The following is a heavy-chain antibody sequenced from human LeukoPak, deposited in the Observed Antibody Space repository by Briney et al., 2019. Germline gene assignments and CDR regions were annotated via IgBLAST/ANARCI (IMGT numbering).Heavy chain of an antibody. CDR1: GYTFTDYY. CDR3: AREGGRVYHVLTGYYQPYYFDY. V-gene: IGHV1-2*02. D-gene: IGHD3-9*01. Sequence: GASVKVSCKASGYTFTDYYIHWVRQAPGQGLEWMGWINPNSGDTNYAQKFRGRVTLSRDTSISTAYMDLNRLRSGDTAVYYCAREGGRVYHVLTGYYQPYYFDYWGQGTLVTVSS. CDR2: INPNSGDT. J-gene: IGHJ4*02.